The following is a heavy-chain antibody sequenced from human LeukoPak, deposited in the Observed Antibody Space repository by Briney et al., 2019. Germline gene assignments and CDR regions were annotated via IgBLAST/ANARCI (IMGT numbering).Heavy chain of an antibody. Sequence: ASVKVSCKASGYTFTGYYMHWVRQAPGQGLEWMGWINPNSGGTDYSQKSQGRVTMTRDTSISTAYMELSSLRSDDGAVYYCVRDAIAAAGTGGWGQGTLVTVSS. CDR3: VRDAIAAAGTGG. V-gene: IGHV1-2*02. CDR1: GYTFTGYY. D-gene: IGHD6-13*01. J-gene: IGHJ4*02. CDR2: INPNSGGT.